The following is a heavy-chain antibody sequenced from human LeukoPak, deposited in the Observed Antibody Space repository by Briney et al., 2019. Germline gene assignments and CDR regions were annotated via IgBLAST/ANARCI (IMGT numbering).Heavy chain of an antibody. CDR3: ARDGPLGGAFDI. D-gene: IGHD3-16*01. Sequence: ASVKVSCKASGYTFTGYYIHWVRQAPGQGLEWMGWIKPNSGGTKYAQKLQGRVTMTRDTSISTAYMDLSRLRSDDTAVYFCARDGPLGGAFDIWGQGTMVTVPS. V-gene: IGHV1-2*02. CDR1: GYTFTGYY. CDR2: IKPNSGGT. J-gene: IGHJ3*02.